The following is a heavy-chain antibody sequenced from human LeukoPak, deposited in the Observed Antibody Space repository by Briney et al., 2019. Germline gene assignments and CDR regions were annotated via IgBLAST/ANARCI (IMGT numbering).Heavy chain of an antibody. CDR3: ASSVSDYTFDY. D-gene: IGHD4-4*01. CDR2: IYYSGST. CDR1: GASISSGGYY. Sequence: SQILSLTCTVSGASISSGGYYWRWIRQHPGKGLEWIGYIYYSGSTYYNPSLKSRVTISVDTSKNQFSLKLSSVTAADTAVYYCASSVSDYTFDYWGQGTLVTVSS. J-gene: IGHJ4*02. V-gene: IGHV4-31*02.